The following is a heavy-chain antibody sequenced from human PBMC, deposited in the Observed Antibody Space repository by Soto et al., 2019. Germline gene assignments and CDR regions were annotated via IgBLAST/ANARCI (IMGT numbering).Heavy chain of an antibody. Sequence: KVSCKASGGTFSSYAISWVRQAPGQGLEWMGGIIPIFGTANYAQKFQGRVTITADKSTSTAYMELSSLRSEDTAVYYCARGSSDCSGGSCYSDAFDIWGQGTMVTVS. J-gene: IGHJ3*02. D-gene: IGHD2-15*01. V-gene: IGHV1-69*06. CDR1: GGTFSSYA. CDR2: IIPIFGTA. CDR3: ARGSSDCSGGSCYSDAFDI.